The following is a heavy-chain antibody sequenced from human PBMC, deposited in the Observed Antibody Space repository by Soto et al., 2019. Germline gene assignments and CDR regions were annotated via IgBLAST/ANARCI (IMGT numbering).Heavy chain of an antibody. J-gene: IGHJ4*02. D-gene: IGHD5-12*01. V-gene: IGHV3-23*01. Sequence: DVQLLESGGGLVQPGGSVRLSCAASGFTFNKCGISWVRQAPGKGLQWVATISGSGKTTEYADSVKGRLTISRDNSRNTGHLQMNSLRVEDTAIYYCAKDVSENSGTGIADYWGQGTLVTVSS. CDR1: GFTFNKCG. CDR2: ISGSGKTT. CDR3: AKDVSENSGTGIADY.